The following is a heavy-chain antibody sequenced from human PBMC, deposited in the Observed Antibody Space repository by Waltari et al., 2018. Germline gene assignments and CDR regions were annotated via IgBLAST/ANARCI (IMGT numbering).Heavy chain of an antibody. V-gene: IGHV1-2*06. CDR3: ARDGATVTTGIQFDY. CDR2: INPNSGGT. J-gene: IGHJ4*02. Sequence: QVQLVQSGAEVKKPGASVKVSCKASGYTFTGYYMHWVRQAPGQGLEWMGRINPNSGGTNYAQKFQGRVTMTRDTSISTAYMELSRLRSDDTAVYYCARDGATVTTGIQFDYWGQGTLVTVSS. CDR1: GYTFTGYY. D-gene: IGHD4-17*01.